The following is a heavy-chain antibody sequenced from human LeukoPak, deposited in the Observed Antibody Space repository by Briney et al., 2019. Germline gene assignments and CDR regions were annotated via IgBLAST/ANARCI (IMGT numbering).Heavy chain of an antibody. CDR2: IKQDGSEK. J-gene: IGHJ4*02. CDR3: ARSNNAGFDY. Sequence: PGRSLRLSCAASGFTFSSYWMSWVRQAPGKGLEWVANIKQDGSEKYYVDSVMGRFTISRDNPKNSLYLQMNSLRAEDTALYYCARSNNAGFDYWGQGTLVTVSS. CDR1: GFTFSSYW. D-gene: IGHD2-8*01. V-gene: IGHV3-7*01.